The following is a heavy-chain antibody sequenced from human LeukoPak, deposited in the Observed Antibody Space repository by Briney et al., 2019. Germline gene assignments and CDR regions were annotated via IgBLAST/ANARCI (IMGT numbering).Heavy chain of an antibody. D-gene: IGHD6-13*01. CDR2: INSDGSST. Sequence: GGSLRLSCAASGFTFSSYWMHWVHQAPGKGLVWVSRINSDGSSTSYADSVKGRFTISRDNAKNTLYLQMNSLRAEDTAVYYCERETHSSSWYGAMYYFDYGGQGTLVTVP. CDR3: ERETHSSSWYGAMYYFDY. V-gene: IGHV3-74*01. CDR1: GFTFSSYW. J-gene: IGHJ4*02.